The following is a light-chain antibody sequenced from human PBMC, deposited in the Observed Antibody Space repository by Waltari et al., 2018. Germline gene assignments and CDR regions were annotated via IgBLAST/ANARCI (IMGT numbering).Light chain of an antibody. J-gene: IGKJ1*01. Sequence: DVVMTQTPPSLSVTPGRPASISCQSTQCLLHTDGRTYLYSCLQKPAQPPQRLIYEVSNRCSTVPDRFSGSGSCTKFTLIISRVEAHDVGVYYCMQNYQLSMWTFGQGTKVEIK. V-gene: IGKV2D-29*01. CDR3: MQNYQLSMWT. CDR2: EVS. CDR1: QCLLHTDGRTY.